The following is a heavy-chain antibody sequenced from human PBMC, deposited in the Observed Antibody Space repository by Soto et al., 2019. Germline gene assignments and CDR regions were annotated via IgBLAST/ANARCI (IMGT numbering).Heavy chain of an antibody. J-gene: IGHJ3*02. CDR1: GFTVSSNY. Sequence: GGSLRLSCAASGFTVSSNYMSWVRQAPGKGLEGVSVIYSGGSTYYADPVKGRFTISRDNSKNTPYLQMNSIRAEDTAVYYCARAVPYYDFWSGYYASGAFDIWGQGTMVTVSS. D-gene: IGHD3-3*01. V-gene: IGHV3-53*01. CDR3: ARAVPYYDFWSGYYASGAFDI. CDR2: IYSGGST.